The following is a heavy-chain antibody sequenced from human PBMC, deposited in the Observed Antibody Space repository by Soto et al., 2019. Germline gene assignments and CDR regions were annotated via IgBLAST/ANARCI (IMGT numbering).Heavy chain of an antibody. D-gene: IGHD6-19*01. CDR3: ARGGLYIVVASRTFDY. Sequence: EVQLVESGGGLVQPGGSLRLYCAASGFTFSSYAMHWVRQAPGKGLEYVSAISSNEGSTYYANSVKGRFTISRDNSKNTLYLQMGSLRTEDMAVYYCARGGLYIVVASRTFDYWVQGTLVTVSS. J-gene: IGHJ4*02. CDR2: ISSNEGST. CDR1: GFTFSSYA. V-gene: IGHV3-64*01.